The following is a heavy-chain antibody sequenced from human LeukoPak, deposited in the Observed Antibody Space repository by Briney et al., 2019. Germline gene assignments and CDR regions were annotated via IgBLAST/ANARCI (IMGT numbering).Heavy chain of an antibody. CDR1: GFTFSSYA. CDR2: ISGSGGST. Sequence: GGSLRLSCAASGFTFSSYAMSWVRQAPGKGLEWVSVISGSGGSTNSADSVKGRFTISRDNSKNTLYPQMNSLRAEDTAVYYCAKGSHGGDYGDYYFDYWGQGTLVTVTS. J-gene: IGHJ4*02. V-gene: IGHV3-23*01. CDR3: AKGSHGGDYGDYYFDY. D-gene: IGHD4-17*01.